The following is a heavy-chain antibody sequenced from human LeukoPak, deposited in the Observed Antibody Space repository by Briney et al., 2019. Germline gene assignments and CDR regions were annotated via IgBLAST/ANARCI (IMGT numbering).Heavy chain of an antibody. Sequence: PGGSLRLSCAASGFTLRTYWMSWVRQAPGKGLEWVASIRRDGSEKYYVDSVKGRLTISRDNAKNSLYLQMNSLRAEDTAVYYCAELGITMIGGVWGKGTTVTISS. J-gene: IGHJ6*04. CDR1: GFTLRTYW. CDR2: IRRDGSEK. D-gene: IGHD3-10*02. V-gene: IGHV3-7*01. CDR3: AELGITMIGGV.